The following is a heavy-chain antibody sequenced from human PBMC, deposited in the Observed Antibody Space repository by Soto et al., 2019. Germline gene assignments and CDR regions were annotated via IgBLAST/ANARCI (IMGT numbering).Heavy chain of an antibody. J-gene: IGHJ5*02. Sequence: GGSLRLSCAASGFSFSTSAMHWVRQGPGKGLQWVAVISYDASKKHHGDSVKGRFTISRDNSKNTLFLQMNSLTTEDTAIYYCARDMYSSGYLSCKVAWGQGALVTVSS. CDR2: ISYDASKK. CDR1: GFSFSTSA. D-gene: IGHD4-4*01. CDR3: ARDMYSSGYLSCKVA. V-gene: IGHV3-30-3*01.